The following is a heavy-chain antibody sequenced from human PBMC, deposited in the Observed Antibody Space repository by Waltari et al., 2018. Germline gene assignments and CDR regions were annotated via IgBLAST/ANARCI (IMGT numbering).Heavy chain of an antibody. CDR2: IYHSGST. Sequence: QVQLQESGPGLVKPSETLSLTCAVSGYSISSGYYWGWIRQPPGKGLEWIGSIYHSGSTYCNPSIMSVVTMSVETCKNQVSLKLRSVTAADTAVDYCARRDYYGSGSYPQYFDYWGQGTMVSVSS. D-gene: IGHD3-10*01. CDR1: GYSISSGYY. J-gene: IGHJ4*02. CDR3: ARRDYYGSGSYPQYFDY. V-gene: IGHV4-38-2*01.